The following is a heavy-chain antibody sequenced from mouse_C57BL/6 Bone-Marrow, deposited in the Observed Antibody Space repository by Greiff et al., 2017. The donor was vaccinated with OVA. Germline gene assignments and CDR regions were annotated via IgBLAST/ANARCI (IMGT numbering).Heavy chain of an antibody. Sequence: EVKLVESGGGLVKPGGSLKLSCAASGFTFISYAMSWVRQTPEKRLEWVATISDGGSYTYYPDNVKGRFTISRDNAKNNLYLQMSHLKSEDTAMYYCARVGMGLDYWGQGTTLTVSS. J-gene: IGHJ2*01. CDR1: GFTFISYA. CDR2: ISDGGSYT. V-gene: IGHV5-4*03. CDR3: ARVGMGLDY. D-gene: IGHD2-10*02.